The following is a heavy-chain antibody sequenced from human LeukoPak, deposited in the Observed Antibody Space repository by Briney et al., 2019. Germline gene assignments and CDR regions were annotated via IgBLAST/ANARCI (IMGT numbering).Heavy chain of an antibody. Sequence: PSETLSLTCTVSGGSISSYYWSWIRQPAGKGLEWIGRIYASGSTNHNPSLNSRVTMSVDASKNQFSLKLSSVTAADTAVYYCASNGGEGAKDYFDHWGQGTLVTVSS. D-gene: IGHD2-8*01. J-gene: IGHJ4*02. CDR3: ASNGGEGAKDYFDH. CDR2: IYASGST. V-gene: IGHV4-4*07. CDR1: GGSISSYY.